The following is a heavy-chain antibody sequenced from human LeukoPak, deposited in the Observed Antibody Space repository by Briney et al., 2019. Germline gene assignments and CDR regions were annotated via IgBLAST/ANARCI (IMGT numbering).Heavy chain of an antibody. Sequence: SETLSLTCTVSGGSISSGGYYWSWIRQHPGKGLERIGYIYYSGSTYYNPSLKSRVTISVDTSKNQFSLKLSSVTAADTAVYYCARDNRGYYDYWGQGTLVTVSS. V-gene: IGHV4-31*03. CDR1: GGSISSGGYY. CDR2: IYYSGST. J-gene: IGHJ4*02. CDR3: ARDNRGYYDY. D-gene: IGHD3-22*01.